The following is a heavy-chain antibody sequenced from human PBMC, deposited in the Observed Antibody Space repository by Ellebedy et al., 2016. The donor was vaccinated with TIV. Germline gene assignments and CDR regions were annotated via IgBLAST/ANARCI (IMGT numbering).Heavy chain of an antibody. CDR1: GFNFDDYA. V-gene: IGHV3-9*01. J-gene: IGHJ2*01. CDR3: VKDKSVSGFSFWVFDL. CDR2: ISWNSGSV. Sequence: SLKISXAASGFNFDDYAMHWVRQALGKDLEWVSGISWNSGSVNYADSVKGRFTISRDNVNDSLHLQMNSLRPEDTAFYYCVKDKSVSGFSFWVFDLWGRGTLVTVSS. D-gene: IGHD3-22*01.